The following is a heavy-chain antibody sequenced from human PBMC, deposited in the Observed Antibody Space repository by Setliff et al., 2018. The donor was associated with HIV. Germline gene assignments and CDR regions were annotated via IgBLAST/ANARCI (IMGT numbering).Heavy chain of an antibody. CDR3: ARVVRYFDTSGYYKGDAFDL. V-gene: IGHV3-30*02. J-gene: IGHJ3*01. CDR1: GFTFSNYG. CDR2: IRYDGSNT. Sequence: PGGSLRLSCVASGFTFSNYGMHWVRQAPGKGLEWVAFIRYDGSNTYYVDSVKGRFTISRENSKNTLYLQMNSLRPEDTAVYYCARVVRYFDTSGYYKGDAFDLWGLGTMVTVSS. D-gene: IGHD3-22*01.